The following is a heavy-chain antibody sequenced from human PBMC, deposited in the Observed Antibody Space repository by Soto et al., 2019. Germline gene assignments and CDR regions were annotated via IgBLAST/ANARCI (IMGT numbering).Heavy chain of an antibody. D-gene: IGHD5-18*01. Sequence: ASVKVSCKASGYTFTGYYMHWVRQAPGQGLEWMGWINPNSGGTNYAQKFQGWVTMTRDTSISTAYMELSRLRSDDTAAYYCARDSRRGYSYGPLPSPYYYYYGMDVWGQGTTVTVSS. V-gene: IGHV1-2*04. CDR3: ARDSRRGYSYGPLPSPYYYYYGMDV. J-gene: IGHJ6*02. CDR2: INPNSGGT. CDR1: GYTFTGYY.